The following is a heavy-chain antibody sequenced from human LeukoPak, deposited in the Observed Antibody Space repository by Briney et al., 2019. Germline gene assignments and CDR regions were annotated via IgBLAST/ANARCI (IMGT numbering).Heavy chain of an antibody. Sequence: SETLSLTCTVSGGSISSYYWSWIRQPPGKGLEWIGYIYYSGSTNYNPSLKSRVTISVKTSKNQFSLKLSSVTAADTAVYYCARRCSLGSRGCFDPWGQGTLVTVSS. CDR2: IYYSGST. D-gene: IGHD3-16*01. CDR3: ARRCSLGSRGCFDP. J-gene: IGHJ5*02. CDR1: GGSISSYY. V-gene: IGHV4-59*01.